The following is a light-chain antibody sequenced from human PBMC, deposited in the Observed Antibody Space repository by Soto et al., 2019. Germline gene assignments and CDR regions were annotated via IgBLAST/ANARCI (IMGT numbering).Light chain of an antibody. Sequence: QSALTQPRSVSGSPGQSVTISCTGTSSDVGGYNYVSWYQQHPGKAPKLIIYDVSKRPSGVPDRFSGSKSGNTASLTISGIQAEDEADYYCCSYAASSVVFGGGTKLTVL. J-gene: IGLJ2*01. CDR2: DVS. CDR3: CSYAASSVV. CDR1: SSDVGGYNY. V-gene: IGLV2-11*01.